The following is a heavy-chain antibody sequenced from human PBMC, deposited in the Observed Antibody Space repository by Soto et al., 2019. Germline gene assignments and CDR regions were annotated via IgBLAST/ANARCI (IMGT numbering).Heavy chain of an antibody. CDR1: GGSISSSNW. CDR2: IYHSGST. CDR3: AHQTYDSSGYYYLPYDAFDI. J-gene: IGHJ3*02. V-gene: IGHV4-4*02. D-gene: IGHD3-22*01. Sequence: ASETLSLTCAVPGGSISSSNWWRWVRQPPGKGLEWIGEIYHSGSTNYNPSLKSRVTISVDKSKNQFSLKLSSVTAADTAVYYCAHQTYDSSGYYYLPYDAFDIWGQGTMVT.